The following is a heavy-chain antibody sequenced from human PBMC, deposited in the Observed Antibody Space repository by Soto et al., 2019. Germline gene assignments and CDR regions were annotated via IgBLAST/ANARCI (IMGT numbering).Heavy chain of an antibody. CDR1: GDSITSNYW. CDR2: VFHSGAV. CDR3: ARNPFDY. V-gene: IGHV4-4*02. Sequence: SETLSLTCAVSGDSITSNYWGSWVRQPPGKGLEWIGEVFHSGAVNYNPSLKSRVTISLDKSNNQFSLTLTSVTAADTAIYYCARNPFDYWGQGTLVTVSS. J-gene: IGHJ4*02.